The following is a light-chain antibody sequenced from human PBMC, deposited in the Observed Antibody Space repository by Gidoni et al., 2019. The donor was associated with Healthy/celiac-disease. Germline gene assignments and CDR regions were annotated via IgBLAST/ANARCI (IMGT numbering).Light chain of an antibody. CDR2: SNN. Sequence: QSVLTQPPSASGTPGQRVTISCSGSSSNIGRNTVTWYQQLPGPAPKLLIYSNNQRPSGVPDRFSGSKSGTSASLAISGLQSEDEADYYCAAWDDSLNGHVVFGGGTKLTVL. J-gene: IGLJ2*01. CDR1: SSNIGRNT. V-gene: IGLV1-44*01. CDR3: AAWDDSLNGHVV.